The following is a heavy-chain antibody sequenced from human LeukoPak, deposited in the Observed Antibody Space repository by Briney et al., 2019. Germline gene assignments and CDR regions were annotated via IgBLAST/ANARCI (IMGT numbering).Heavy chain of an antibody. D-gene: IGHD2-15*01. CDR1: GYTFTSYY. Sequence: GASVKVSCKASGYTFTSYYMHWVRQAPGQGLEWMGIINPSGGSTSYAQKLQGRVTMTTDTSTSTAYMELRSLRSDDTAVYYCARDYCSGGSCWPFDYWGQGTLVTVSS. V-gene: IGHV1-46*01. CDR3: ARDYCSGGSCWPFDY. CDR2: INPSGGST. J-gene: IGHJ4*02.